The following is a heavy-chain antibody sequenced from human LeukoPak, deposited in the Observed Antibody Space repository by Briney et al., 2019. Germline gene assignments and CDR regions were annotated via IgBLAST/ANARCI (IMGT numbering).Heavy chain of an antibody. J-gene: IGHJ4*02. CDR2: IIPIFGTA. Sequence: SVKVSCKASGGTFSSYAISWVRQAPGQGLEWMGGIIPIFGTANYAQKFQGRVTITADESTSTAYMELSSLRSEDTAVYYCARDAESYGLGIAVAGKYYFDYWGQGTLVTVSS. CDR3: ARDAESYGLGIAVAGKYYFDY. V-gene: IGHV1-69*13. CDR1: GGTFSSYA. D-gene: IGHD6-19*01.